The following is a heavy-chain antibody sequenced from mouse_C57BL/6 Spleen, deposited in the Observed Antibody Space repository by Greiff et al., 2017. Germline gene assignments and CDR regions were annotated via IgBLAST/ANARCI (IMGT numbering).Heavy chain of an antibody. D-gene: IGHD2-3*01. J-gene: IGHJ2*01. CDR1: GYTFTSYW. Sequence: QVQLQQPGAELVRPGSSVKLSCKASGYTFTSYWMDWVKQRPGQGLEWIGNIYPSDSETHYNQKFKDKATLTVDKSSSTAYMQLSSLTSEDSAVYYCARIYDGYYGFFDYWGQGTTLTVSS. CDR3: ARIYDGYYGFFDY. CDR2: IYPSDSET. V-gene: IGHV1-61*01.